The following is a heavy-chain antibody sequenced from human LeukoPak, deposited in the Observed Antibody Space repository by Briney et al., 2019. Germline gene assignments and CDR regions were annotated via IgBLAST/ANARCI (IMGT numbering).Heavy chain of an antibody. CDR1: GFTFSSYV. J-gene: IGHJ4*02. CDR3: AKDRNGDLGY. Sequence: GGSLRLSCAASGFTFSSYVMHWVRQAPGKGLEWVSAISGSGGSTYYADSVKGRFTISRDNSKNTLYLQMNSLRAEDTAVYYCAKDRNGDLGYWGQGTLVTVSS. D-gene: IGHD3-10*01. CDR2: ISGSGGST. V-gene: IGHV3-23*01.